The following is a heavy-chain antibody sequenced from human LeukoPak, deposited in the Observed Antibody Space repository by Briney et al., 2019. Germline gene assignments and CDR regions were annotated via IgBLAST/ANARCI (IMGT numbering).Heavy chain of an antibody. D-gene: IGHD3-10*01. J-gene: IGHJ4*02. CDR2: ISYDGSNK. CDR1: GFTFSSYG. V-gene: IGHV3-30*03. CDR3: ATDDYYGSGSYSFDY. Sequence: GRSLRLSCAASGFTFSSYGMHWVRQAPGKGLEWVAVISYDGSNKYYADSVKGRFTISRDNSKNTLYLQTNSLRAEDTAVYYCATDDYYGSGSYSFDYWGQGTLVTVSS.